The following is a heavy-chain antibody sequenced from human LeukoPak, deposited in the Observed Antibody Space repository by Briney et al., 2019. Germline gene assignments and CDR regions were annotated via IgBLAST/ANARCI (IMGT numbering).Heavy chain of an antibody. CDR3: ARDEQWLVDY. J-gene: IGHJ4*02. CDR2: VSAYNGGK. D-gene: IGHD6-19*01. Sequence: ASVKVSCKASGGTFSSYAISWVRQAPGQGFEWMGWVSAYNGGKRYAQNFQGRVTLTTDTPTSTAYMELRSLKSDDTAVYYCARDEQWLVDYWGQGTLVTVSS. V-gene: IGHV1-18*01. CDR1: GGTFSSYA.